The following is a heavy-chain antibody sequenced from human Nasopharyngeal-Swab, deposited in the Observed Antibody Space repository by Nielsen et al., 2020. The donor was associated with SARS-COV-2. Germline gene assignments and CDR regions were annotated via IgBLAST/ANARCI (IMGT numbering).Heavy chain of an antibody. CDR2: IGSIGDT. V-gene: IGHV3-13*04. D-gene: IGHD4-23*01. J-gene: IGHJ6*02. CDR3: ARGGMTTVEGDGYNYYYYGMDV. CDR1: GFIFSTYD. Sequence: GESLKISYAASGFIFSTYDMHWVRQSTGKGPEWVSTIGSIGDTYYPGSVKGRFTISRENAKNSLYLQMNNLRAEDTAVYYCARGGMTTVEGDGYNYYYYGMDVWGQGTTVTVSS.